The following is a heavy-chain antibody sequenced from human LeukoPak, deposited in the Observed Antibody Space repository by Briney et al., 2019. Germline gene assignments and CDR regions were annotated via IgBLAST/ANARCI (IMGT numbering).Heavy chain of an antibody. CDR1: GGSISSNIYY. CDR2: IYYTGST. D-gene: IGHD3-22*01. V-gene: IGHV4-39*07. J-gene: IGHJ3*02. Sequence: SETLSLTCTVSGGSISSNIYYWGWIRQSPGKGLEWIANIYYTGSTYYNPSLKSRVTISVDTSKNQFSLKLSSVTAADTAVYYCARDSGHYDSSGYSGGAFDIWGQGTMVTVSS. CDR3: ARDSGHYDSSGYSGGAFDI.